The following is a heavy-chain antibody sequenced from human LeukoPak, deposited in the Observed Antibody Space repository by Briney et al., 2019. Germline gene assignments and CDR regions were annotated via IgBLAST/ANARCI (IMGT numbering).Heavy chain of an antibody. CDR1: GYTLTELS. Sequence: ASVKVSCKVSGYTLTELSMHWVRQVPGKGLEWMGGFDPEDGEPIYAQKSQGRVTMTEDTSTDTAYMELSSLRSEDTAVYYCATARFGELLFEVDAFDIWGQGTMVTVSS. J-gene: IGHJ3*02. CDR2: FDPEDGEP. V-gene: IGHV1-24*01. D-gene: IGHD3-10*01. CDR3: ATARFGELLFEVDAFDI.